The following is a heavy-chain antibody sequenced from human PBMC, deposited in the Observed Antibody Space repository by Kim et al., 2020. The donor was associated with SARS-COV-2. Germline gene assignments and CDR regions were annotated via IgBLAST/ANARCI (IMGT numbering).Heavy chain of an antibody. Sequence: SVKVSCKASGFTFTSSAVQWVRQARGQRLEWIGWIVVGSGNTNYAQKFQERVTITRDMSTSTAYMELSSLRSEDTAVYYCAADGPLKGYDILTGYPEAYYYYYGMDVWGQGTTVTVSS. D-gene: IGHD3-9*01. CDR3: AADGPLKGYDILTGYPEAYYYYYGMDV. CDR2: IVVGSGNT. V-gene: IGHV1-58*01. CDR1: GFTFTSSA. J-gene: IGHJ6*02.